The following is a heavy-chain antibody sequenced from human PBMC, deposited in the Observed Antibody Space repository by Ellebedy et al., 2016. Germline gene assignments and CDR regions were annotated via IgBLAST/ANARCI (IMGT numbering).Heavy chain of an antibody. J-gene: IGHJ4*02. CDR3: AKRGAYYYDSSGKDDY. D-gene: IGHD3-22*01. CDR1: GFTFSSYA. Sequence: GGSLRLXXAASGFTFSSYAMSWVRQAPGKGLEWVSAISGSGGSTYYADSVKGRFTISRDNSKNTLYLQMNSLRAEDTAVYYCAKRGAYYYDSSGKDDYWGQGTLVTVSS. V-gene: IGHV3-23*01. CDR2: ISGSGGST.